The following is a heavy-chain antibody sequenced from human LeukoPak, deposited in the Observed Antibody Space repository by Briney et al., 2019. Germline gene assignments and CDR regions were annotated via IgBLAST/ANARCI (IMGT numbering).Heavy chain of an antibody. J-gene: IGHJ6*02. Sequence: SETLSLTCTVSGGSISNYYWSWIRQPPGKGLEWIGYIYYSGTTNYNPSLKSRVTISVDTSKNQFSLKLSSVTAADTAVYYCAREALYDFWSGYQKNYGMDVWGQGTTVTVSS. CDR3: AREALYDFWSGYQKNYGMDV. CDR2: IYYSGTT. D-gene: IGHD3-3*01. CDR1: GGSISNYY. V-gene: IGHV4-59*01.